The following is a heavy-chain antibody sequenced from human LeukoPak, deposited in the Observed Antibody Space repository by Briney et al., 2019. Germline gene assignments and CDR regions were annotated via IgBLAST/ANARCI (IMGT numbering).Heavy chain of an antibody. V-gene: IGHV4-38-2*02. J-gene: IGHJ5*02. Sequence: SETLSLTCTVSGYSISNGYYWGWIRPPPGKGLEWIGNIYHSGSTYYNPSLKSRVTISVDTSKNQFSLKLSSVTAADTAVYYCARGGYYGSGNDFRFDPWGRGTLVTVSS. D-gene: IGHD3-10*01. CDR3: ARGGYYGSGNDFRFDP. CDR2: IYHSGST. CDR1: GYSISNGYY.